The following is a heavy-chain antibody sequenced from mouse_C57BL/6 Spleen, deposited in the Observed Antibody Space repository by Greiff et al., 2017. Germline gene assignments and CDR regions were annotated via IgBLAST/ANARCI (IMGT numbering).Heavy chain of an antibody. CDR3: DRGITTVVAEAMDY. CDR1: GYTFTSYW. Sequence: QVQLQQPGAELVKPGASVKLSCKASGYTFTSYWMHWVKQRPGQGLEWIGMIHPNSGSTNYNEKFKSKATLTVAKSSSTAYMQLSSLTSEDSAVYYCDRGITTVVAEAMDYWGQGTSVTVSS. J-gene: IGHJ4*01. V-gene: IGHV1-64*01. CDR2: IHPNSGST. D-gene: IGHD1-1*01.